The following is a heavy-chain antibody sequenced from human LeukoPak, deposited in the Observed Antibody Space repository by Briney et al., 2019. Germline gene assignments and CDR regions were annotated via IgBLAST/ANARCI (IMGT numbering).Heavy chain of an antibody. CDR1: GYSFTSYW. V-gene: IGHV5-51*01. J-gene: IGHJ4*02. CDR2: IYPGDSDT. D-gene: IGHD5-12*01. Sequence: GESLKISCKGSGYSFTSYWIGWVRQIPGKGLEWMGIIYPGDSDTRYSPSFQGQVTISADKSISTAYPQWSSLKASDTAMYYCARLGENDSGYAAYWGQGTLVTVSS. CDR3: ARLGENDSGYAAY.